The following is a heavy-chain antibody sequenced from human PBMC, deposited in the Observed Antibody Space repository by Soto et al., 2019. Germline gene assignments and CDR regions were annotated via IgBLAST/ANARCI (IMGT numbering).Heavy chain of an antibody. CDR2: IYYSGNT. CDR3: ARVYGHDLDY. Sequence: QVQLQESGPGLVKPSETLSLTCTVSGGSISSYYWSWIRQPPGKGLEWIGYIYYSGNTNYNPSLKSRGTISVDTSKNQFPLKLRSVTAADTAVYYCARVYGHDLDYWGQGTLVSVSS. CDR1: GGSISSYY. D-gene: IGHD4-17*01. J-gene: IGHJ4*02. V-gene: IGHV4-59*01.